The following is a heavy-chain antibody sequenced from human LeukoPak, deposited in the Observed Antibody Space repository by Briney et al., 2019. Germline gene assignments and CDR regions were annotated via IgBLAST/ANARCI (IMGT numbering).Heavy chain of an antibody. CDR2: IYNSGST. CDR1: GNSISNTYY. Sequence: KASETLSLTCAVSGNSISNTYYWGWIRQPPGKELEWIGSIYNSGSTRYNPSLKSRVTISVDTSKNQFSLKLSSVTAADTAVYYCARNSSGNYFDYWGQGTLVTVSS. D-gene: IGHD1-26*01. V-gene: IGHV4-38-2*01. CDR3: ARNSSGNYFDY. J-gene: IGHJ4*02.